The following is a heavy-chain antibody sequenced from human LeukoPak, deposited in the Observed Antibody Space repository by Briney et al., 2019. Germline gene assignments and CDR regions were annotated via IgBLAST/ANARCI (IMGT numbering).Heavy chain of an antibody. J-gene: IGHJ4*02. V-gene: IGHV5-51*01. CDR2: IYPADSDT. Sequence: GESLKISCKGSGFSFTSYWIGWVRQMPGKGLEYMGIIYPADSDTRYSPSFQGQVTISADKSISTAYLQWSSLKASDTAMYYCARRRDLYSGSYYPFDYWGQGTLVTVSS. CDR1: GFSFTSYW. CDR3: ARRRDLYSGSYYPFDY. D-gene: IGHD1-26*01.